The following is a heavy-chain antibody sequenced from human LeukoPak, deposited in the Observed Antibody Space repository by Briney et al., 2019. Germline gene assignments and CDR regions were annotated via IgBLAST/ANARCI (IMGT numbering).Heavy chain of an antibody. Sequence: VASVKVSCKPSGGTFSSYAISWVRQAPGQGLEWMGGIIPIFGTAKYAQKFQGRVTITADESTSTAYMELSSLRSEDTAVYYCASNPGFLGYCSSSSCYFDYWGQGTLVTVPS. V-gene: IGHV1-69*13. CDR3: ASNPGFLGYCSSSSCYFDY. J-gene: IGHJ4*02. CDR1: GGTFSSYA. CDR2: IIPIFGTA. D-gene: IGHD2-2*01.